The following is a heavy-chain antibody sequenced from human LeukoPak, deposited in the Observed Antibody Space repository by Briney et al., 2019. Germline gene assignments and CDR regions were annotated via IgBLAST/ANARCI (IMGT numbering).Heavy chain of an antibody. CDR2: ITSKANSYAT. CDR1: GFTFSGSA. CDR3: TRGDDSGSYYGYYYYMDV. D-gene: IGHD1-26*01. V-gene: IGHV3-73*01. Sequence: GGSLRLSCAASGFTFSGSAMHWVRQASGKGLEWVGRITSKANSYATAYAASVKGRFTISRDDSKNTAYLQMNSLKTEDTAVYYCTRGDDSGSYYGYYYYMDVWGKGTTVTVSS. J-gene: IGHJ6*03.